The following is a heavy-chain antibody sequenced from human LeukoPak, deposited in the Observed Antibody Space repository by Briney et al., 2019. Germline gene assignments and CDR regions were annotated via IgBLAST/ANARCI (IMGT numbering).Heavy chain of an antibody. D-gene: IGHD3-9*01. J-gene: IGHJ4*02. Sequence: GASVKVSCKASGYTFTSYGISWVRQPPGQGLEWMGWISAYNGNTNYAQKLQGRVTMTTDTSTSTAYMELRSLRSDDTAVYYCARVRAYYDILTGYYYFDYWGQGTLVTVSS. CDR2: ISAYNGNT. V-gene: IGHV1-18*01. CDR1: GYTFTSYG. CDR3: ARVRAYYDILTGYYYFDY.